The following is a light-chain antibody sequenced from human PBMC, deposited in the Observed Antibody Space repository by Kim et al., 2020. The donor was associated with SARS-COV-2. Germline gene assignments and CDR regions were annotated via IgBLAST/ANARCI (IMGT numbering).Light chain of an antibody. Sequence: EIVMTQSPATLSVSPGERATLSCRASQSIINNLAWYQQKPGQAPRLLISGASTRATGIPARFCGSGSGTEFTLTINSLQSEDFALYYCQQYNSWLITFGQGTRLEIK. CDR1: QSIINN. CDR2: GAS. V-gene: IGKV3-15*01. CDR3: QQYNSWLIT. J-gene: IGKJ5*01.